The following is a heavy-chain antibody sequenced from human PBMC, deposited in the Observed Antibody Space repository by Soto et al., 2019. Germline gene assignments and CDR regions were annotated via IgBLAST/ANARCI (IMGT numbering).Heavy chain of an antibody. CDR2: ISGSGGSR. Sequence: EVQLLESGGGLVQPGGSLRLSCAASGFTFSSYAMSWVRQAPGKGLEWVSGISGSGGSRNYADSVKGRFTISRDNSKNTLYVQMNSLRAEDTAVYYCAKDRLGDYWGQGTLVTVSS. J-gene: IGHJ4*02. D-gene: IGHD4-17*01. V-gene: IGHV3-23*01. CDR1: GFTFSSYA. CDR3: AKDRLGDY.